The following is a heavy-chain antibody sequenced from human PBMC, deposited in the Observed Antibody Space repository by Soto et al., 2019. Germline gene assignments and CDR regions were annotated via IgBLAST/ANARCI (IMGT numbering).Heavy chain of an antibody. Sequence: EVQLVESGGDLVQPGGSLRLSCAASGFTFSYFPIHWVRQAPGKGLEYVSAISGDGGSTYYASSVKGRFTISRDNSKNTLYLQMGRLRVEDTAIYYCASESIGGNDYWGQGTLVTVSS. D-gene: IGHD2-8*01. V-gene: IGHV3-64*01. J-gene: IGHJ4*02. CDR3: ASESIGGNDY. CDR2: ISGDGGST. CDR1: GFTFSYFP.